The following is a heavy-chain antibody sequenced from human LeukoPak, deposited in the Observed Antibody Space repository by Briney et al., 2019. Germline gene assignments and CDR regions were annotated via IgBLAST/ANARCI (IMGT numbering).Heavy chain of an antibody. J-gene: IGHJ6*02. V-gene: IGHV3-9*01. Sequence: PGGSLRLSCAASGFTFDDYAMHWVRQAPGNGLEWVSGISWNSGSIGYADSVKGRFTISRDNAKNSLYLQMNSLRAEDTALYYCAKGRGKRYYYYGMDVWGQGTTVTVSS. CDR3: AKGRGKRYYYYGMDV. CDR2: ISWNSGSI. CDR1: GFTFDDYA.